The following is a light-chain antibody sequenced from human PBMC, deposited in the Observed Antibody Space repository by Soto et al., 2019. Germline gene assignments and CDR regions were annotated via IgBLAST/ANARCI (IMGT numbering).Light chain of an antibody. V-gene: IGKV1-5*01. CDR1: QSISSW. CDR3: QQLESYPST. CDR2: DAS. J-gene: IGKJ4*01. Sequence: DIQLTQSPSTLSASVGDSVTLTCRASQSISSWLAWYQQKPGKAPKLLIYDASSLESGVPSRFSGSGSGTEFTLTISSLQPDDFATYYCQQLESYPSTFGGGTKVDIK.